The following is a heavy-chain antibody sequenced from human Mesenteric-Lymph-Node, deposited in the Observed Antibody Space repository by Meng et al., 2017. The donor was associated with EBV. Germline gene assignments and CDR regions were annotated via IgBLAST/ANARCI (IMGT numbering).Heavy chain of an antibody. CDR1: GDSVSSSSAA. V-gene: IGHV6-1*01. CDR2: TYYRSKWYN. Sequence: QVQLQQSGPGLVKPSXXPXLTCVISGDSVSSSSAAWTWIRQSPSRGLEWLGRTYYRSKWYNDYAVFVKSRITINPDTSKNQFSLQLNSVTPEDTAVYYCARGATSVFDLWGRGTLVTVSS. J-gene: IGHJ2*01. CDR3: ARGATSVFDL.